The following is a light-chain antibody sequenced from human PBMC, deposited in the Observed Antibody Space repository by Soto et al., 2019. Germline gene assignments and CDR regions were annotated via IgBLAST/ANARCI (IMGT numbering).Light chain of an antibody. V-gene: IGKV1-5*01. J-gene: IGKJ1*01. CDR2: DAS. CDR1: QSISNW. Sequence: DIQMTQSPSTLSASVVDRLTITCRASQSISNWLAWYQQKQGKAPKLLIYDASSLESGVPSRFSGSGSGTEFTLTISSLQPDDFATYYCQQYNSYWGTFGQGTKVDIK. CDR3: QQYNSYWGT.